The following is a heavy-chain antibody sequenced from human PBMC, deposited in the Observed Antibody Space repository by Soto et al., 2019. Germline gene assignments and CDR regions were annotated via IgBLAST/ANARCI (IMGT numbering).Heavy chain of an antibody. D-gene: IGHD3-3*01. CDR1: GYTFTGYY. Sequence: GASVKVYCKASGYTFTGYYMHWVRQAPGQGLEWMGIINPSGDSTSYAQKFQGRVTMTRDTSTSTVYMELSSLRSEDTAVYYCAREFREYDFWSGQPRAPQAFDIWGQGTMVTVSS. V-gene: IGHV1-46*03. CDR3: AREFREYDFWSGQPRAPQAFDI. J-gene: IGHJ3*02. CDR2: INPSGDST.